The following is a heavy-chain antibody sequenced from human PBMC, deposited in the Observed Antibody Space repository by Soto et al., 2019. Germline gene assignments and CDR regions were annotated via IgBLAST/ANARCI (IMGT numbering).Heavy chain of an antibody. J-gene: IGHJ4*02. CDR1: GFTFSDYY. CDR3: ARVVHYYGSGSYYGPYFDY. Sequence: GGSLRLSCAASGFTFSDYYMGWIRQAPGKGLEWASYISSSSYTNYADSVKGRFTISRDNAKNSLYLQMNSLRAEDTAVYYCARVVHYYGSGSYYGPYFDYWGQGTLVTVSS. CDR2: ISSSSYT. V-gene: IGHV3-11*05. D-gene: IGHD3-10*01.